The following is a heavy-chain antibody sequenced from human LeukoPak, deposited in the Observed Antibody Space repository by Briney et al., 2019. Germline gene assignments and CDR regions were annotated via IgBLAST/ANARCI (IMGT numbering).Heavy chain of an antibody. CDR1: GGSISSYY. CDR2: IYYSGST. J-gene: IGHJ4*02. CDR3: ARALTGGSSWYQLGYFDY. D-gene: IGHD6-13*01. Sequence: SETLSLTCTVSGGSISSYYWSWIRQPPGKGLEWIGYIYYSGSTNYNPSLKSRVTISVDTSKNQFSLKLSSVTAADTAVYYCARALTGGSSWYQLGYFDYWGQGTLVTVSS. V-gene: IGHV4-59*01.